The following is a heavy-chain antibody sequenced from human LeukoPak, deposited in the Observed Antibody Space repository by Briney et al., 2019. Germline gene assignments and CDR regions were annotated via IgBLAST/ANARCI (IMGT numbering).Heavy chain of an antibody. Sequence: SETLSLTCTVSGGSISSYYWSWIRQPPGKGLEWIGYISYSGSTNYNPSLNSRVTISVDTSKNQFSLKLTSVTAADTAVYYCARGRLTAHFDYWGQGTLVTVSS. CDR2: ISYSGST. D-gene: IGHD7-27*01. CDR1: GGSISSYY. V-gene: IGHV4-59*01. J-gene: IGHJ4*02. CDR3: ARGRLTAHFDY.